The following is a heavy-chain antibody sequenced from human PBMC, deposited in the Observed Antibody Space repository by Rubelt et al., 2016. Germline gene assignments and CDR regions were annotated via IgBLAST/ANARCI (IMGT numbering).Heavy chain of an antibody. D-gene: IGHD3-22*01. V-gene: IGHV3-30*03. CDR3: ARLGDNSGYVDY. J-gene: IGHJ4*02. CDR2: ISYDGSNK. Sequence: SSYGMHWVRQAPGKGLEWVAVISYDGSNKYYADSVKGRFTISRDNSKNTLYLQMNSLRAEDTAVYYCARLGDNSGYVDYWGQGTLVTVSS. CDR1: SSYG.